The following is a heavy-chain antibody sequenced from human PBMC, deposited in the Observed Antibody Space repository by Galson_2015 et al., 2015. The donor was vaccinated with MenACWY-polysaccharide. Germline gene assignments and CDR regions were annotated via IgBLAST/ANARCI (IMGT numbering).Heavy chain of an antibody. J-gene: IGHJ6*02. D-gene: IGHD6-13*01. CDR3: ARGYGSSWDNPSYYYYYGMDV. Sequence: SVKVSCKASGYTFTSYDINWVRQATGQGLEWMGWMNPNSGNTGYAQKFQGRVTMTRNTSISTAYMELSSLRSEDTAVYYCARGYGSSWDNPSYYYYYGMDVWGQGTTVTVSS. CDR1: GYTFTSYD. V-gene: IGHV1-8*01. CDR2: MNPNSGNT.